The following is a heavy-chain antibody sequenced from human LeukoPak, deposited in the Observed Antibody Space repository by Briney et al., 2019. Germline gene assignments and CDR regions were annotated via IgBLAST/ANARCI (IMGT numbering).Heavy chain of an antibody. J-gene: IGHJ4*02. Sequence: SETLSLTCTVSGGSISSGSYYWSWIRQPAGKGLEWIGRIYTSGSTNYNPSLKSRVTISVDTSKNQFSLKLSSVTAADTAVYYCARGPPITIFGVVQSPDYWGQGTLVTVSS. D-gene: IGHD3-3*01. CDR3: ARGPPITIFGVVQSPDY. V-gene: IGHV4-61*02. CDR1: GGSISSGSYY. CDR2: IYTSGST.